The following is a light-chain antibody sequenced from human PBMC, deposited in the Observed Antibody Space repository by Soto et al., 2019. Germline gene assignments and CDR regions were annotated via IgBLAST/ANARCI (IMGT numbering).Light chain of an antibody. CDR2: KVS. CDR3: MQGTHWPWT. J-gene: IGKJ1*01. V-gene: IGKV2-30*01. Sequence: EVGMTQSPPSRPATLGQPASISCTPGQTPVYGDGDTYLHWFQQRPGQSPRRLIYKVSNRDSGVPDRFSGSGSGTDFTLRISRVEAEDVGLYYCMQGTHWPWTFGQGTKVEIK. CDR1: QTPVYGDGDTY.